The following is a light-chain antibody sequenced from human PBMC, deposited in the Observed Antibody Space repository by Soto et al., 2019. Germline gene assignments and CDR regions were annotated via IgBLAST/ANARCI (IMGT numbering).Light chain of an antibody. J-gene: IGKJ2*01. Sequence: DIQMTQSPSTLSASVGDRVTITCRASQSISSWLAWYQQKPGKAPKLLIYDASSLESGVPSRFSGSGSGTEVTLTISSLLPDDFASYYCQQYNSYSMYTFGHGTKLEIK. CDR3: QQYNSYSMYT. CDR1: QSISSW. CDR2: DAS. V-gene: IGKV1-5*01.